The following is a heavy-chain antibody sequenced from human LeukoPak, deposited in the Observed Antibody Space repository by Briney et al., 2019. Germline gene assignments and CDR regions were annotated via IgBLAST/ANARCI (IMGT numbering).Heavy chain of an antibody. CDR2: ISFDGANK. J-gene: IGHJ6*02. CDR1: GFTFSSYA. Sequence: GGSLRLSCAASGFTFSSYAMHWVRQAPGKGLEWVADISFDGANKYYADSVKGRFTISRDNSKNTLYLQMNSLRAEDTAVYYCARAPITGFLEWLLNDYYYGMDVWGQGTTVTVSS. D-gene: IGHD3-3*01. CDR3: ARAPITGFLEWLLNDYYYGMDV. V-gene: IGHV3-30*04.